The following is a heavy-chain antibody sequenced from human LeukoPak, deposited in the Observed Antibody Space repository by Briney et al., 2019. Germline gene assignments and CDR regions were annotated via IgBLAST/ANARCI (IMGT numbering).Heavy chain of an antibody. Sequence: GGSLRLSCAASRFTFSGYGMHWVRQAPGKGLEWVAFISYDGSNQYYADSVKGRFTIYRDNSKNALYLQMNSLGPEDTALYYCVKDTLLTGDTWGQGTLVTVSS. J-gene: IGHJ4*02. D-gene: IGHD3-16*01. CDR1: RFTFSGYG. V-gene: IGHV3-30*02. CDR2: ISYDGSNQ. CDR3: VKDTLLTGDT.